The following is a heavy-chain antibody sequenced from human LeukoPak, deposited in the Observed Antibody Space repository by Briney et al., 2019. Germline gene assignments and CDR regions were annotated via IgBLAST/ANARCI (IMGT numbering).Heavy chain of an antibody. CDR2: IIPILGIA. Sequence: SVKVSCKAPGGTFSSHAISWVRQAPGQGLEWMGRIIPILGIANYAQKFQGRVTITADKSTSTAYMELSSLRSEDTAVYYCARWDYYGSGSYYPIYYYGMDVWGQGTTVTVSS. CDR1: GGTFSSHA. V-gene: IGHV1-69*04. D-gene: IGHD3-10*01. J-gene: IGHJ6*02. CDR3: ARWDYYGSGSYYPIYYYGMDV.